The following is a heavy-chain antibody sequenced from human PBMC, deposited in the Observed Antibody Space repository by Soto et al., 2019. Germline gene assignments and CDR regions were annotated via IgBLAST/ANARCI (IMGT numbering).Heavy chain of an antibody. CDR2: ISYDGSNK. Sequence: GGSLRLSCAASGFTFSSYAMHWVRQAPGKGLEWVAVISYDGSNKYYADSVKGRFTISRDNSKNTPYLQMNSLRAEDTAVYYCARALPSASVRTLPSYYYYGMDVWGPGTTVTVSS. CDR1: GFTFSSYA. V-gene: IGHV3-30-3*01. CDR3: ARALPSASVRTLPSYYYYGMDV. D-gene: IGHD1-1*01. J-gene: IGHJ6*02.